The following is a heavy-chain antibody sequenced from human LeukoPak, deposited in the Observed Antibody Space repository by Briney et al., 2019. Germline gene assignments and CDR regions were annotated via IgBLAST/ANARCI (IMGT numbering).Heavy chain of an antibody. J-gene: IGHJ4*02. D-gene: IGHD6-6*01. CDR1: GFTFSNHV. CDR2: IWYDGSQE. Sequence: SGGSLRLSCAASGFTFSNHVMHWVRQAPGKGLEWVANIWYDGSQEYYADTVKGRFTISRDISKNTLYLQMNSLRAEDTAVYYCARDLAAARLDFRGQGTLVTVSS. V-gene: IGHV3-33*01. CDR3: ARDLAAARLDF.